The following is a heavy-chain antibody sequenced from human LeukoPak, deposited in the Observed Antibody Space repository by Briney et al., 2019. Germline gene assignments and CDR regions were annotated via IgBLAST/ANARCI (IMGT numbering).Heavy chain of an antibody. D-gene: IGHD2-15*01. CDR2: INPRGTST. CDR1: GYSFTSHY. J-gene: IGHJ4*02. V-gene: IGHV1-46*01. Sequence: ASVKVSCKASGYSFTSHYMHWVRQAPGQGREWMGLINPRGTSTIYAEKFHGRIIMNRDMSTTTDYMELSSLKSDDTAVYYCASPGYCSGGSCYRVYTFDYWSQGTLVTVSS. CDR3: ASPGYCSGGSCYRVYTFDY.